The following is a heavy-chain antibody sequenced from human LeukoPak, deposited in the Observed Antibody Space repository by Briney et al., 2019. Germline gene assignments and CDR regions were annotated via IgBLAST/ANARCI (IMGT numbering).Heavy chain of an antibody. J-gene: IGHJ1*01. CDR2: IIPILGIA. D-gene: IGHD6-13*01. Sequence: ASVKVSCKASGGTFSSYTISWVRQAPGQGLEWMGRIIPILGIANYAQEFQGRVTITADKSTSTAYMELSSLRSEDTAVYYCARGLEQQLPREYFQHWGQGTLVTVSS. CDR1: GGTFSSYT. CDR3: ARGLEQQLPREYFQH. V-gene: IGHV1-69*02.